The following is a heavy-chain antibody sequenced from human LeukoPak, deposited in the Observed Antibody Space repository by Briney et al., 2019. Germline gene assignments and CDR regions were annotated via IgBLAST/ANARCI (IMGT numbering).Heavy chain of an antibody. J-gene: IGHJ4*02. CDR3: VRHLSDITSCPNY. D-gene: IGHD2-2*01. V-gene: IGHV5-51*01. CDR1: GYSFTSYW. Sequence: PGESLKISCKGSGYSFTSYWIGWVRQMPGKGLEWMGITYPGDSRTTYSPSFQGQVTISADKSIRTAYLQWNSLKASDTAIYYCVRHLSDITSCPNYWGPGTLITVAS. CDR2: TYPGDSRT.